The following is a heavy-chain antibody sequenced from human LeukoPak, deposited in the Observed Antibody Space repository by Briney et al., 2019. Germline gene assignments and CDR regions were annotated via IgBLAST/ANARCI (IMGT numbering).Heavy chain of an antibody. CDR3: ARGADDYIVATTSFEY. D-gene: IGHD5-12*01. V-gene: IGHV1-69*13. CDR1: GYTFTSYG. CDR2: VIPMVGTA. J-gene: IGHJ4*02. Sequence: GASVKVSCKASGYTFTSYGISWVRQAPGQGLEWMGGVIPMVGTANIAQKFQGRVTITADESTSTAYMELSSLRSDDTAVYYCARGADDYIVATTSFEYWGQGTLVTDSS.